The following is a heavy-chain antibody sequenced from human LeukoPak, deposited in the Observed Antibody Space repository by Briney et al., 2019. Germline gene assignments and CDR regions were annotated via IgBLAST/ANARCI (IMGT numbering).Heavy chain of an antibody. D-gene: IGHD6-19*01. CDR3: ARGDRSGQSHWFDP. CDR2: INHSGST. CDR1: GGSFSGYY. J-gene: IGHJ5*02. Sequence: SETLSLACAVYGGSFSGYYWSWIRQPPGKGLEWIGEINHSGSTNYNPSLKSRVTISVDTSKNQFSLKLSSVTAADTAVYYCARGDRSGQSHWFDPWGQGTLVTVSS. V-gene: IGHV4-34*01.